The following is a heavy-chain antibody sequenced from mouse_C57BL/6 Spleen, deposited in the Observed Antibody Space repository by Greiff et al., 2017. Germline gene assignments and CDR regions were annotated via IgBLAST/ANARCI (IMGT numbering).Heavy chain of an antibody. V-gene: IGHV1-5*01. CDR3: TRDHPTVGPLDY. CDR1: GYTFTSYW. D-gene: IGHD1-1*01. CDR2: IYPGNGDT. J-gene: IGHJ2*01. Sequence: VQLQQSVTVLARPGASVKMSCTASGYTFTSYWMHWVKQRPGQGLEWIGTIYPGNGDTSYNQKFQGKAKLTAVTSASTAYLELSSLTTEDSAVYYCTRDHPTVGPLDYWGQGTTLTVSA.